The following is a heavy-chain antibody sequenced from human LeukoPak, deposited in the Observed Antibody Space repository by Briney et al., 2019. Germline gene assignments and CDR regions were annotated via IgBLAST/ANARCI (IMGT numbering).Heavy chain of an antibody. Sequence: PSETLSLICTVSGGSISSGGYYWSWIRQHPGKGLEWIGYIYYSGSTYYNPSLKSRVTISVDTSKNQFSLKLSSVTAADTAVYYCARDVGSSGYYVDWGQGTLVTVSS. J-gene: IGHJ4*02. V-gene: IGHV4-31*03. CDR1: GGSISSGGYY. CDR3: ARDVGSSGYYVD. D-gene: IGHD3-22*01. CDR2: IYYSGST.